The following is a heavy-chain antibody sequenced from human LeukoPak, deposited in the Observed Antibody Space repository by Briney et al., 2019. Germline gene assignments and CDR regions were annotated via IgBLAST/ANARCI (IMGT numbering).Heavy chain of an antibody. D-gene: IGHD6-19*01. J-gene: IGHJ4*02. CDR2: IYYSGST. Sequence: PSETLSLTCTVSGGSISSYYWSWIRQPPGKGLEWIGYIYYSGSTNYNPSLKSRVTISVDTSKNQFSLKLSSVTAADTAVYYCARHGDGGYSSGWYGTYYFDYWGQGTLVTVSS. CDR1: GGSISSYY. V-gene: IGHV4-59*08. CDR3: ARHGDGGYSSGWYGTYYFDY.